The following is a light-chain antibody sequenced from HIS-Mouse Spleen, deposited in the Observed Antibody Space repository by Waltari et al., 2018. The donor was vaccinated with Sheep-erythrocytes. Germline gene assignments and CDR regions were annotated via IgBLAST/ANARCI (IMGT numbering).Light chain of an antibody. V-gene: IGLV2-23*01. Sequence: QSALTQPASVSGSPGPSITISCTGTSSDLGSYNLVSCYQQHPGKAPKLMIYEGSKRPSGVSNRFSGSKSGNTASLTISGLQAEDEADYYCCSYAGSSTPWVFGGGTKLTVL. CDR1: SSDLGSYNL. J-gene: IGLJ3*02. CDR3: CSYAGSSTPWV. CDR2: EGS.